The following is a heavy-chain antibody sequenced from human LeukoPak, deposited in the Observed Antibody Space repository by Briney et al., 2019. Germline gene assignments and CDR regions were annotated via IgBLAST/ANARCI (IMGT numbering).Heavy chain of an antibody. V-gene: IGHV3-48*01. Sequence: PGGSLRLSCSASGFTLSSYSMNWVRQVPGKGLEWVSYISSTSSTKYYADSAKGRCTISRDNAKNSLYLQMNSLSVEDTAVYYCAREGGLGYCTNGICSTGYAFDIWGQGTMVTVSS. J-gene: IGHJ3*02. D-gene: IGHD2-8*01. CDR2: ISSTSSTK. CDR1: GFTLSSYS. CDR3: AREGGLGYCTNGICSTGYAFDI.